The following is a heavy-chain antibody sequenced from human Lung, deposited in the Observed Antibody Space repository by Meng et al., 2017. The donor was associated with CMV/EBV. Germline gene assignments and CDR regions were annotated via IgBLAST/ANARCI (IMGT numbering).Heavy chain of an antibody. V-gene: IGHV4-31*03. CDR2: IHSSGST. CDR3: ARASYGSGSPLGESWFDP. D-gene: IGHD3-10*01. Sequence: GHRQEPGPGLVKPSQTLSLTCTVSGGSISSGGYYWSWIRQHPGKGLEWIGYIHSSGSTYYNPSLRSRLTISVDTSKNQFSLKLSSVTAADTAVYYCARASYGSGSPLGESWFDPWGQGTLVTVSS. CDR1: GGSISSGGYY. J-gene: IGHJ5*02.